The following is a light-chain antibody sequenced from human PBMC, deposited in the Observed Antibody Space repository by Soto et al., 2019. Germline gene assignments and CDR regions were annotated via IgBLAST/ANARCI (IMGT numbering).Light chain of an antibody. CDR2: ENN. J-gene: IGLJ3*02. V-gene: IGLV1-51*02. Sequence: QAVVTQPPSVSAAPGQKVTISCSGSSSNIGNNYVSWYQHLPGTAPRLLIFENNKRPSGIPDRFSGSKSGTSATLAITGLHTGDEADYYCGTWDIRLNINWVFGGGTKLTVL. CDR3: GTWDIRLNINWV. CDR1: SSNIGNNY.